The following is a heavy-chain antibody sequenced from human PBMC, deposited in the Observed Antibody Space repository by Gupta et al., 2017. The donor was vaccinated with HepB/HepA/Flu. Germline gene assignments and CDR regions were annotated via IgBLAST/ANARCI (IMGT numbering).Heavy chain of an antibody. CDR2: IHYSGSR. V-gene: IGHV4-39*01. D-gene: IGHD1-1*01. CDR1: GGSISINNYY. J-gene: IGHJ3*02. CDR3: ARVERNSRWPFDM. Sequence: QLQLQESGPGLVKPSETLSLTCAVSGGSISINNYYWGWIRQPPGKGLEWIASIHYSGSRYYNPSLKSRVIISVDTSKNQFSLKMSSVTAADTAVYYCARVERNSRWPFDMWDQGTKVTVSS.